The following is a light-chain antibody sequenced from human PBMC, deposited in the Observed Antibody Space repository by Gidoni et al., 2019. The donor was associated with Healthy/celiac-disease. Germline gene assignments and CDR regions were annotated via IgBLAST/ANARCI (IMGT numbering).Light chain of an antibody. V-gene: IGLV2-14*01. CDR2: EVS. CDR3: SSYTSSSTLYV. J-gene: IGLJ1*01. CDR1: SSDVGGYNY. Sequence: SALTQPASVSGSPGQSITISCTGTSSDVGGYNYVSWYPQHPGKAPKLMIYEVSNRPSGVSNRFSGSKSGNTASLTISGLQAEDEADYYCSSYTSSSTLYVFGTGTKVTVL.